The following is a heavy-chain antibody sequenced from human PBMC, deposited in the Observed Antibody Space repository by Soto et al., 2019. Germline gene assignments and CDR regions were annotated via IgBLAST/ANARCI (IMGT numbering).Heavy chain of an antibody. J-gene: IGHJ6*01. Sequence: PGGSLRLSCAASGFTFSSYEMNWVRQAPGKGLEWVSYISSSGSTIYYADSVKGRFTISRDNAKNSLYLQMNSLRAEDTAVYYRAREAADTAMVRNYYFHGMDVWGPGTMVTVSS. CDR2: ISSSGSTI. CDR1: GFTFSSYE. V-gene: IGHV3-48*03. CDR3: AREAADTAMVRNYYFHGMDV. D-gene: IGHD5-18*01.